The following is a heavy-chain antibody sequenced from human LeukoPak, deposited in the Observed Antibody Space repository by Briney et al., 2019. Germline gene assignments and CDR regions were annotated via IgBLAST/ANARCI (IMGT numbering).Heavy chain of an antibody. J-gene: IGHJ4*02. CDR2: INPNSGGT. Sequence: ASVKVSCKASGYTFTGYSMHWVRQAPGQGLEWMGWINPNSGGTNYAQKFQGRVTMTRDTSISTAYMELSRLRSDDTAVYYCARDDSSGYFDLPDYWGQGTLVTVSS. CDR1: GYTFTGYS. D-gene: IGHD3-22*01. V-gene: IGHV1-2*02. CDR3: ARDDSSGYFDLPDY.